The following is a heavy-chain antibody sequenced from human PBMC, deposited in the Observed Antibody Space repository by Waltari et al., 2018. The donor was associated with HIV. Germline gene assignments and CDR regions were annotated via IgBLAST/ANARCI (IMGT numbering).Heavy chain of an antibody. CDR2: IYPSGST. CDR3: ARVFCSGGSCYGDGRYGMDV. Sequence: QVQLQESGPGLVKPLQTLSLTCTVSGGSISRGSYYWNWIRQPAGKGLEWIGRIYPSGSTNYNPSLKRRVTISVDTSKNQFSLKLSSVTAADTAVYYCARVFCSGGSCYGDGRYGMDVWGQGTTVTVSS. D-gene: IGHD2-15*01. J-gene: IGHJ6*02. V-gene: IGHV4-61*02. CDR1: GGSISRGSYY.